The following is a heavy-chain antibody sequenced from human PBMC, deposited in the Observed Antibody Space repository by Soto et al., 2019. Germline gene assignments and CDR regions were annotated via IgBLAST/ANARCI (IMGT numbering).Heavy chain of an antibody. V-gene: IGHV1-2*04. CDR1: GYTFTGYY. J-gene: IGHJ4*02. Sequence: RASVKVSCKASGYTFTGYYMHWVRQAPGQGLEWMGWINPNSGGTNYAQKFQGWVTMTRDTSISTAYMELSRLRSDDTAVYYCARGSPIIVLVPAALDDWGQGTLVPVSS. CDR2: INPNSGGT. CDR3: ARGSPIIVLVPAALDD. D-gene: IGHD2-2*01.